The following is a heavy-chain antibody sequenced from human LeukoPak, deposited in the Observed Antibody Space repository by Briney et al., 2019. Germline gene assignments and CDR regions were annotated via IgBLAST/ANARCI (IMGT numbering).Heavy chain of an antibody. J-gene: IGHJ6*02. CDR2: INHSGST. D-gene: IGHD2-15*01. V-gene: IGHV4-34*01. Sequence: SETLSLTCTVYGGSFSAYYWSWIRQPPGKGLEWIGEINHSGSTNYNPSLKSRVTISVDTSKNQFSLKLSSVTAADTAVYYCARGLVVVVAATRGMDVWGQGTTVTVSS. CDR1: GGSFSAYY. CDR3: ARGLVVVVAATRGMDV.